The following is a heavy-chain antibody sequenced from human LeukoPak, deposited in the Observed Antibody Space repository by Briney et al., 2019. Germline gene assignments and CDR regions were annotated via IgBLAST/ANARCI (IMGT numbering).Heavy chain of an antibody. J-gene: IGHJ4*02. CDR3: ARGRTTMVRGVLRALVDY. CDR2: ISHSGST. V-gene: IGHV4-34*01. Sequence: SETLSLTCAVYGGSFSGYYWSWIRQPPGKGLEWIGEISHSGSTNYNPSLKSRVTISVDTSKNQFSLKLSSVTAADTAVYYCARGRTTMVRGVLRALVDYWGQGTLVTVSS. D-gene: IGHD3-10*01. CDR1: GGSFSGYY.